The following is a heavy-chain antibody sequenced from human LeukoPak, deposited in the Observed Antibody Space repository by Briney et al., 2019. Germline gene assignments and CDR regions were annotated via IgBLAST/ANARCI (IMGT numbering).Heavy chain of an antibody. D-gene: IGHD3-10*01. CDR1: GFTFSRYW. CDR2: IKLDGSEK. CDR3: ARGIGSWANAFDI. J-gene: IGHJ3*02. V-gene: IGHV3-7*01. Sequence: GGSLRLSCAASGFTFSRYWMSWVRQAPGKGLEWVANIKLDGSEKYYVDSVKGRFTISRDNAKNSLYLQMNSLRAEDTAVYYCARGIGSWANAFDIWGQGTMVTVSS.